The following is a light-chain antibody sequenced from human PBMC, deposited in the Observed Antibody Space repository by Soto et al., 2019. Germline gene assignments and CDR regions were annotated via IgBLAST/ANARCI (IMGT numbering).Light chain of an antibody. CDR3: AGWDDSLHGLL. CDR2: RNN. J-gene: IGLJ1*01. Sequence: QSVLTQPPSASGTPGQRVTISCSGGSSNIGTNYVYWYQKLPGTAPKLLIYRNNLRPSGVPDRFSASKSGTSASLAISGLRSEDEADYFCAGWDDSLHGLLFGAGTKLTVL. CDR1: SSNIGTNY. V-gene: IGLV1-47*01.